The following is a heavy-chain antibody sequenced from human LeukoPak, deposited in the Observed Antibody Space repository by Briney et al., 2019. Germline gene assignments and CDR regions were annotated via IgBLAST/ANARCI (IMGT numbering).Heavy chain of an antibody. CDR1: GGSISSSSYY. V-gene: IGHV4-39*07. CDR2: IYYSGST. CDR3: ARGHPRPYYDFWSGYYTYSRYNWFDP. D-gene: IGHD3-3*01. J-gene: IGHJ5*02. Sequence: SETLSLTCTVSGGSISSSSYYWGWIRQPPGKGLEWIGSIYYSGSTYNNPSLKSRVTISVDTSKNQFSLKLSSVTAADTAVYYCARGHPRPYYDFWSGYYTYSRYNWFDPWGQGTLVTVSS.